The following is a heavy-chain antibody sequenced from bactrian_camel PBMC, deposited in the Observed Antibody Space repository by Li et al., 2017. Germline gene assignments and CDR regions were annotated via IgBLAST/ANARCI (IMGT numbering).Heavy chain of an antibody. J-gene: IGHJ7*01. V-gene: IGHV3S63*01. CDR2: LLTGAGDT. D-gene: IGHD6*01. CDR1: GYKYDMC. Sequence: HVQLVESGGGSAQAGGSLRLSCEASGYKYDMCMGWFRQASGKERLGVAALLTGAGDTYYANSVRGRFTISQDNAKNTIYLQMNDLKPEDTATYYCAAKVVEGSCSVESAIDLWGKGTQVTVS.